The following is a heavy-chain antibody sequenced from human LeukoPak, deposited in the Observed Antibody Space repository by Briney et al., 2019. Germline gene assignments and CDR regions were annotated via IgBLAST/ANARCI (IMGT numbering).Heavy chain of an antibody. CDR2: IYYSGST. V-gene: IGHV4-39*07. CDR1: GGSISSSSYY. Sequence: KPSETLSLTCTVSGGSISSSSYYWGWIRQPPGKGLEWIGSIYYSGSTYYNPSLKSRVTISVDTSKNQFSLKLSSVTAADTAVYYCARGGSYYYDSSGINWFDPWGQGTLVTVSS. CDR3: ARGGSYYYDSSGINWFDP. D-gene: IGHD3-22*01. J-gene: IGHJ5*02.